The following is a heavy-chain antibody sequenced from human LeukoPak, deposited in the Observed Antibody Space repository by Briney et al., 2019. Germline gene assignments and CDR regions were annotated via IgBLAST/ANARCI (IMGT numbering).Heavy chain of an antibody. Sequence: PGGSPRLSCAASGFSFSSYWMHWVRQAPGKGLVWVSRLNTDGSSTNYADSVKGRFTISRDNSKNTLYLQMNSLRAEDTAVFYCAKVRGTPYCANGVCSPYYYYAMEVWGQGTTVTVSS. CDR3: AKVRGTPYCANGVCSPYYYYAMEV. D-gene: IGHD2-8*01. V-gene: IGHV3-74*01. J-gene: IGHJ6*02. CDR1: GFSFSSYW. CDR2: LNTDGSST.